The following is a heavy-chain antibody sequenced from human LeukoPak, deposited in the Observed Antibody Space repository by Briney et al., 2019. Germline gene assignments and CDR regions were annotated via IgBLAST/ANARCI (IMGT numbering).Heavy chain of an antibody. Sequence: GGSLRLSCAASGFSLSNYWMTWVRQAPGKGLEWVAVIWYDGSNKYYADSVKGRFTISRDNSKNTLYLQMNSLRAEDTAVYYCARDPGEAYCGGDCYFFDYWGQGTLVTVSS. J-gene: IGHJ4*02. V-gene: IGHV3-33*08. CDR2: IWYDGSNK. CDR3: ARDPGEAYCGGDCYFFDY. CDR1: GFSLSNYW. D-gene: IGHD2-21*02.